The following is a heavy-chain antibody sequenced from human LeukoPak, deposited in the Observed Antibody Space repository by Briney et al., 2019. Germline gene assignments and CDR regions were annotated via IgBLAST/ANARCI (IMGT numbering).Heavy chain of an antibody. D-gene: IGHD3-10*01. CDR2: IRGSGGST. CDR3: AKDQWRFGELHAFDI. V-gene: IGHV3-23*01. Sequence: GGSLRLSCAASGFTFSSYAMNGVRQAPGKGLEGFSTIRGSGGSTYYADSVKGRFTISRDNSKNTLSLQMNRLRAEDTAVYYCAKDQWRFGELHAFDIWGQGTMVTVSS. J-gene: IGHJ3*02. CDR1: GFTFSSYA.